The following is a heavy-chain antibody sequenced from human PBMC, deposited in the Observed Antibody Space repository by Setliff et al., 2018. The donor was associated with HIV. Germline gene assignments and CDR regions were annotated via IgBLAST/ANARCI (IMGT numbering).Heavy chain of an antibody. CDR3: TRHRVVPAALNWFDP. D-gene: IGHD2-2*01. Sequence: ASVKVSCKASGYDFKIYDINWVRQVAGQGLEWMGWINPGTGNTGYPQNFSGRVTMTRNTSINTVYMELSSLRSEDTAVYYCTRHRVVPAALNWFDPWGQGTLVTVSS. CDR1: GYDFKIYD. J-gene: IGHJ5*02. CDR2: INPGTGNT. V-gene: IGHV1-8*01.